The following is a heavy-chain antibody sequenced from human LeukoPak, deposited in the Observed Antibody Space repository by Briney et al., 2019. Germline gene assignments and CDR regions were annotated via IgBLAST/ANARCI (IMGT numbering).Heavy chain of an antibody. CDR2: ISSSSSYI. Sequence: GGSLRLSCAASGFTFSSYSMNWVRQAPGKGLEWVSSISSSSSYIYYADSVKGRFTISRDNAKNSLYLQMNSLRAEDTAVYYCARDSAFSSSWYPTDNWFDPWGQGTLVTVSS. CDR3: ARDSAFSSSWYPTDNWFDP. V-gene: IGHV3-21*01. D-gene: IGHD6-13*01. CDR1: GFTFSSYS. J-gene: IGHJ5*02.